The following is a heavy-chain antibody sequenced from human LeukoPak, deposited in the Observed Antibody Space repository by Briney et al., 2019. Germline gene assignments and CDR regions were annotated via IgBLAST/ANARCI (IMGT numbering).Heavy chain of an antibody. Sequence: SETLSLTCTVSGGSISSKYRSWIRQPPGKGLECIAYIYHTGSTNYNPSLKSRVTISADPSKNQFSLKLSSVTAADTAVYYCARDRAAGDVVLDYWGQGILVTVSS. CDR1: GGSISSKY. CDR3: ARDRAAGDVVLDY. J-gene: IGHJ4*02. V-gene: IGHV4-59*01. D-gene: IGHD6-13*01. CDR2: IYHTGST.